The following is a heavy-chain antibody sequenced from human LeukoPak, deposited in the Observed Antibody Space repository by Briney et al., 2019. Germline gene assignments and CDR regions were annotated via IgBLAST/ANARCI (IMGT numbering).Heavy chain of an antibody. Sequence: ASVKVSCKASGYTFTSYGISWVRQAPGHGLEWMGRIIPILGIANYAQKFQGRVTITADKSTSTAYMELSSLRSEDTAVYYCARDPHYYDSNYYYYYGMDVWGQGTTVTVSS. CDR3: ARDPHYYDSNYYYYYGMDV. CDR1: GYTFTSYG. V-gene: IGHV1-69*04. D-gene: IGHD3-22*01. J-gene: IGHJ6*02. CDR2: IIPILGIA.